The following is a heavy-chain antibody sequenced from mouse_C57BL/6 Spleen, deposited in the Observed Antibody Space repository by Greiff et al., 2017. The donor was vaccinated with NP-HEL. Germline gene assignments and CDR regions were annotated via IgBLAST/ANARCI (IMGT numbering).Heavy chain of an antibody. D-gene: IGHD2-1*01. CDR3: TRGIYYGRGYFDY. CDR1: GFTFSDAW. V-gene: IGHV6-6*01. CDR2: IRNKANNHAT. J-gene: IGHJ2*01. Sequence: DVQLVASGGGLVQPGGSMKLSCAASGFTFSDAWMDWVRQSPEKGLEWVAEIRNKANNHATYYAESVKGRFTIARDDSKSSVYLQMNSLRAEDTGIYYCTRGIYYGRGYFDYWGQGTTLTVSS.